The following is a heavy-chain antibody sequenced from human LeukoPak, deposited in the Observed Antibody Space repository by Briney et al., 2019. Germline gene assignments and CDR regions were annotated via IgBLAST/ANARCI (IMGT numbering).Heavy chain of an antibody. CDR3: AKVPLVVPAAMYGGFYFDY. V-gene: IGHV3-23*01. CDR1: GFTFSSYA. Sequence: PGGSLRLSCAASGFTFSSYAMSWVRQAPGKGLEWVSAISGSGGSTYYADSVKGRFTISRDNSKNTLYLQMNSLRAEGTAVYYCAKVPLVVPAAMYGGFYFDYWGQGTLVTVSS. J-gene: IGHJ4*02. D-gene: IGHD2-2*01. CDR2: ISGSGGST.